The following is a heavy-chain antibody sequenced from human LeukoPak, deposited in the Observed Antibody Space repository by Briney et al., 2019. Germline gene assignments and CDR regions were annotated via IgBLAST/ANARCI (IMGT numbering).Heavy chain of an antibody. CDR1: GGSLSSGSYY. J-gene: IGHJ4*02. V-gene: IGHV4-61*02. D-gene: IGHD6-13*01. CDR2: IYTSGST. Sequence: SETLSLTCTVSGGSLSSGSYYWSWIRQPAGRGLEWIGRIYTSGSTNYNPSLKSRVTISVDTSKNQFSLKLSSVTAADTAVYYCARERAYSSSWYVSDYWGQGTLVTVSS. CDR3: ARERAYSSSWYVSDY.